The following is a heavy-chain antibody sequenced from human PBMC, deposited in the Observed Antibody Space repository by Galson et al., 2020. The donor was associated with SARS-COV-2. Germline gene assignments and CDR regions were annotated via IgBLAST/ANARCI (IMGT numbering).Heavy chain of an antibody. CDR3: SREGWQGGY. CDR2: IKGDGSET. Sequence: GGSLRLSCEVSGSTFNDLWMTWFRQAPGKGLEWVANIKGDGSETNYADFVKGRFSISRDNAANSLYLQMNSLRVEDSAVYYCSREGWQGGYWGQGTRVTVSS. D-gene: IGHD6-19*01. CDR1: GSTFNDLW. J-gene: IGHJ4*02. V-gene: IGHV3-7*01.